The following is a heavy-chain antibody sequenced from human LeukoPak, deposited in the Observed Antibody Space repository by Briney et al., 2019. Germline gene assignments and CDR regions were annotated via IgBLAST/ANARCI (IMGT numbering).Heavy chain of an antibody. J-gene: IGHJ4*02. D-gene: IGHD3-10*01. V-gene: IGHV3-23*01. CDR1: GFTFSSYS. CDR2: ISGSGGST. Sequence: GGSLRLSCAASGFTFSSYSMNWVRQAPGKGLEWVSAISGSGGSTYYADSVKGRFTISRDNSKNTLYLQMNSLRAEDTAVYYCAKDDGSGSYFDYWGQGTLVTVSS. CDR3: AKDDGSGSYFDY.